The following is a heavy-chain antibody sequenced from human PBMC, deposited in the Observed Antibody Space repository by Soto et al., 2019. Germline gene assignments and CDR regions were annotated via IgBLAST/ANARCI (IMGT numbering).Heavy chain of an antibody. J-gene: IGHJ4*02. CDR2: IYYSGTT. CDR1: GGSMSSYY. V-gene: IGHV4-59*01. Sequence: SETLSLTCTVSGGSMSSYYWSWIRQPPGMGLEWIGYIYYSGTTNYNPSLKSRVTISVDTSKNQFSLQLSSVTPADTAVYYCARGGTVVNGFDYWGQGTQVTVSS. CDR3: ARGGTVVNGFDY. D-gene: IGHD2-15*01.